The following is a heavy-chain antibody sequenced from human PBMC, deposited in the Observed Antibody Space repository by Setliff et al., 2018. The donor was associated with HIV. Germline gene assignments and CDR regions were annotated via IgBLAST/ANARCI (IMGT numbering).Heavy chain of an antibody. D-gene: IGHD6-13*01. CDR1: GFTFSSHS. CDR2: ISSSSSTI. CDR3: ARDGSSWYQITDY. V-gene: IGHV3-48*04. Sequence: GGSLRLSCAASGFTFSSHSMNWVRQAPGKGLEWISYISSSSSTIYYADSVKGRFIVSRDNGKNSVYLQMNSLRVEDTAVYFCARDGSSWYQITDYWGQGTLVTVSS. J-gene: IGHJ4*02.